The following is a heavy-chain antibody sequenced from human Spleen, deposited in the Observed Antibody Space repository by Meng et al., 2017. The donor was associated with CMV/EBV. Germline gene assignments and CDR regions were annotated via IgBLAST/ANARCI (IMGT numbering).Heavy chain of an antibody. CDR3: AKEPYYDFWSGCFQH. V-gene: IGHV3-23*01. Sequence: SGFTFSGYALRWVRQAPGKGLEWVSAISGSGGSTYYAVSVKGRFTISRDNSKNTLYLQMNSLRAEDTAVYYCAKEPYYDFWSGCFQHWGQGTLVTVSS. D-gene: IGHD3-3*01. J-gene: IGHJ1*01. CDR2: ISGSGGST. CDR1: GFTFSGYA.